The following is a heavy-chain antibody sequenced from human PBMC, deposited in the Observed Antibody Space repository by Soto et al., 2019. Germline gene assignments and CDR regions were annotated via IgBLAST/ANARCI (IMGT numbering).Heavy chain of an antibody. CDR1: GYSISSGYY. Sequence: PSETLSLTCAVSGYSISSGYYWGWIRQPPGKGLEWIGSIYHSGSTYYNPSLKSRVTISVDTSKNQFSLKLSSVTAADTAVYYRARDPRGYSYGYFDYWGQGTLVTVSS. J-gene: IGHJ4*02. CDR3: ARDPRGYSYGYFDY. D-gene: IGHD5-18*01. CDR2: IYHSGST. V-gene: IGHV4-38-2*02.